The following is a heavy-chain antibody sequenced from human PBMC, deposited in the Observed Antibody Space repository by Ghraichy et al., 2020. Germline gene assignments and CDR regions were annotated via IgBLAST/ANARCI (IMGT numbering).Heavy chain of an antibody. CDR3: VLDLGGQRGA. CDR1: GFIFIKYW. Sequence: GGSLRLSCAASGFIFIKYWMHWVRQDPGKGPVWVSRIDEYGGTIDYADSVEGRFTISRDNARNTLYLQMNRLTDDDTALYYCVLDLGGQRGAWGQGTLVTVSS. V-gene: IGHV3-74*01. CDR2: IDEYGGTI. J-gene: IGHJ5*02.